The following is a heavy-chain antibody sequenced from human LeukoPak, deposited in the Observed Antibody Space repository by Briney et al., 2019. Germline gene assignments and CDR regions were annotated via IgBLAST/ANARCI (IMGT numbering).Heavy chain of an antibody. V-gene: IGHV4-39*01. Sequence: PSETLSLTCTVSGGSISSSSYYWGWIRQPPGKGLEWIGSIYYSGSTYYNPSLKSRVTISVDTSKNQFSLKLSSVTAADTAVYYCASITMVRGVIIMAFDIWGQGTMVTVSS. CDR1: GGSISSSSYY. CDR3: ASITMVRGVIIMAFDI. J-gene: IGHJ3*02. D-gene: IGHD3-10*01. CDR2: IYYSGST.